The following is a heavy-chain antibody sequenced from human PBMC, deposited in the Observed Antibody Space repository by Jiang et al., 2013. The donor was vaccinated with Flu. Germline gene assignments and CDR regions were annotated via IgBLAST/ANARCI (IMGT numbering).Heavy chain of an antibody. Sequence: QTLSLTCAISGDSVSSNNAAWNWFRQSPSRGLEWLGRTYYRSKWYNGYAVSVKSRITINPDTSKNQFSLQLISVTPEDTAVYYCARGSNGVVDVWGQGTPVTVSS. CDR1: GDSVSSNNAA. CDR3: ARGSNGVVDV. J-gene: IGHJ6*02. CDR2: TYYRSKWYN. V-gene: IGHV6-1*01. D-gene: IGHD2-15*01.